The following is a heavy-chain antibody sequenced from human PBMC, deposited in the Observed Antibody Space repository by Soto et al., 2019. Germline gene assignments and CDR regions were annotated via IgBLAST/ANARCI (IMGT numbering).Heavy chain of an antibody. CDR2: TYYRSKWYN. CDR3: ARDFNWNFDY. V-gene: IGHV6-1*01. J-gene: IGHJ4*02. D-gene: IGHD1-20*01. Sequence: SQDPPLTCAISGDSVSTNSAAWNWIRQSPSRGLEWLGRTYYRSKWYNNYAVSVKSRITINPDTSKNQFSLQLNSVTPKDTAVYYCARDFNWNFDYWGQGTLVTVSS. CDR1: GDSVSTNSAA.